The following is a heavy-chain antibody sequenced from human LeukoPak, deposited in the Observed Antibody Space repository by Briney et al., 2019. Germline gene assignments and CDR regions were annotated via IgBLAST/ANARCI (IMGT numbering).Heavy chain of an antibody. CDR1: GGSISSNNW. Sequence: PSETLSLTCTVSGGSISSNNWWSWVRQPPGKGLEWIGEIYHSGSSNYNPSLKSRVTISVDKSKNQFSLKLSSVTAADTAVYYCARLDVDGSSWAFFDYWGQGTLVTVSS. V-gene: IGHV4-4*02. J-gene: IGHJ4*02. CDR3: ARLDVDGSSWAFFDY. D-gene: IGHD6-13*01. CDR2: IYHSGSS.